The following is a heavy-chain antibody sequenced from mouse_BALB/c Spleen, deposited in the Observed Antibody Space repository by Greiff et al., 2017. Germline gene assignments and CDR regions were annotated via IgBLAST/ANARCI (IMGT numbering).Heavy chain of an antibody. D-gene: IGHD2-4*01. Sequence: DVKLVESGGGLVKPGGSLKLSCAASGFAFSSYDMSWVRQTPEKRLEWVAYISSGGGSTYYPDTVKGRFTISRDNAKNTLYLQMSSLKSEDTAMYYCARPAYDYDVGFAYWGQGTLVTVSA. J-gene: IGHJ3*01. V-gene: IGHV5-12-1*01. CDR2: ISSGGGST. CDR3: ARPAYDYDVGFAY. CDR1: GFAFSSYD.